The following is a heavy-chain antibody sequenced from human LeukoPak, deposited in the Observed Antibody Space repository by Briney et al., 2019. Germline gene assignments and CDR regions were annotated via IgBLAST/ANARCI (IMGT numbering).Heavy chain of an antibody. D-gene: IGHD6-19*01. CDR2: ISYDGSNK. Sequence: GGSLRLSCAASGFTFSSYGMHWVRQAPGKGLEWVAVISYDGSNKYYADSVKGRFTISRDNSKNTLYLQMNSLRAEDTAVYYCAKDSPNPYIAVPGRGAFDIWGQGTMVTVSS. CDR1: GFTFSSYG. V-gene: IGHV3-30*18. CDR3: AKDSPNPYIAVPGRGAFDI. J-gene: IGHJ3*02.